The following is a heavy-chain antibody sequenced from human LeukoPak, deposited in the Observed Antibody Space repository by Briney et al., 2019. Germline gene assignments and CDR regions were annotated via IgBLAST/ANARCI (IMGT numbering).Heavy chain of an antibody. CDR2: ISSSSSYI. D-gene: IGHD6-19*01. J-gene: IGHJ4*02. CDR1: GFTFSNAW. Sequence: GGSLRLSCAASGFTFSNAWMSWVRQAPGKGLEWVSSISSSSSYIYYADSVKGRFTISRDNAKNSLYLQMNSLRAEDTAVYYCASLGGSSGHIDYWGQGTLVTVSS. CDR3: ASLGGSSGHIDY. V-gene: IGHV3-21*01.